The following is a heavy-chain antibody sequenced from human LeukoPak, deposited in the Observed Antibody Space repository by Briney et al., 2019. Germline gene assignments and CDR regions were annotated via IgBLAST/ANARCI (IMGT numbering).Heavy chain of an antibody. V-gene: IGHV4-39*07. CDR1: GGSISSSSYY. CDR3: ARGGLGGTVTTGYFDY. Sequence: PSETLSLTCTVSGGSISSSSYYWGWIRQPPGKGLEWIGSIYYSGSTYYNPSLKSRVTISVDTSKNQFSLKLSSVTAADTAVYYCARGGLGGTVTTGYFDYWGQGTLVTVSS. D-gene: IGHD4-11*01. J-gene: IGHJ4*02. CDR2: IYYSGST.